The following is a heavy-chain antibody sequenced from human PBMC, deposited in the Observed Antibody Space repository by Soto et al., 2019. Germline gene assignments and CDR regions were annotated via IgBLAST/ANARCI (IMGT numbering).Heavy chain of an antibody. CDR3: ARKLEYDSSGYFPYYYYYGMDV. D-gene: IGHD3-22*01. CDR2: IYYSGST. CDR1: GASISSYY. J-gene: IGHJ6*02. V-gene: IGHV4-59*01. Sequence: PSETLSLTCTVSGASISSYYWSWIRQPPGKGLEWIGYIYYSGSTNYNPSLKSRVTISVDTSKNQFSLKLSSVTAADTAVYYCARKLEYDSSGYFPYYYYYGMDVWGQGTTVTVSS.